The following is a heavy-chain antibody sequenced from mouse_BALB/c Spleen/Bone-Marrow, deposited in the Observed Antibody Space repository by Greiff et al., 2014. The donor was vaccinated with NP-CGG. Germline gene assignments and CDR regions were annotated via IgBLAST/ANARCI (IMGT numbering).Heavy chain of an antibody. Sequence: VQLQQSGAELMKPGASVKISCKATGYTFSSYWIEWVKQRPGHGLEWIGEILPGSGSTNCNEKFKGKATFTADTSSNSAYMQLSSLTSEDSAVYYCARRLLYYFDYWGQGTTLTVSS. V-gene: IGHV1-9*01. CDR3: ARRLLYYFDY. J-gene: IGHJ2*01. CDR2: ILPGSGST. D-gene: IGHD1-2*01. CDR1: GYTFSSYW.